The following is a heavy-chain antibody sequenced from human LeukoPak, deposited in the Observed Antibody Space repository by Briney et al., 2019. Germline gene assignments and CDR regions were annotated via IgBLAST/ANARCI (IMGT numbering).Heavy chain of an antibody. CDR3: TREPLTPFYYHGSSDAFDI. CDR1: GFTFGDYA. V-gene: IGHV3-49*04. Sequence: GGSLRLSCTASGFTFGDYAMSWVRQAPGKGLEWVGFIRSKAYGGTTEYAASVKGRFTISRDDSKSIAYLQMNSLKTEDTAVYYCTREPLTPFYYHGSSDAFDIWGQGTMVTVSS. D-gene: IGHD3-10*01. CDR2: IRSKAYGGTT. J-gene: IGHJ3*02.